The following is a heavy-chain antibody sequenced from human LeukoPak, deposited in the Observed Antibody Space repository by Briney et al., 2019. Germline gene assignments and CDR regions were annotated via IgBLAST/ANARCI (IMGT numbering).Heavy chain of an antibody. CDR2: INHSGST. J-gene: IGHJ6*03. D-gene: IGHD3-22*01. CDR1: GGSFSGYY. Sequence: SETLSLTCAVYGGSFSGYYWSWIRQPPGKGLQWIGEINHSGSTNYNPSLKSRVTISVDTSKNQFSLKLSSVTAADTAVYYCARGGSGSMNPDYYYYMDVWGKGTTVTVSS. V-gene: IGHV4-34*01. CDR3: ARGGSGSMNPDYYYYMDV.